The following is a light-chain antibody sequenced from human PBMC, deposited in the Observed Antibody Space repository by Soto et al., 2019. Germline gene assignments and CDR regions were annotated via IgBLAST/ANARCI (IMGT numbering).Light chain of an antibody. V-gene: IGLV2-23*02. CDR2: EVS. J-gene: IGLJ2*01. CDR1: SSDVGSYNL. Sequence: QSALTQPASVSGSPGQSITISCTGTSSDVGSYNLVSWYQQHPGKAPKLMIYEVSKRPSGVSNRFSGSKSGNTASLTISGLQAEDEADYSCCSYADSNTFVLFGGGTKLTVL. CDR3: CSYADSNTFVL.